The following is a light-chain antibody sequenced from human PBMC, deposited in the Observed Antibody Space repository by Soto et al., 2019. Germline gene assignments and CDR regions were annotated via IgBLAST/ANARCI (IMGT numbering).Light chain of an antibody. V-gene: IGLV1-44*01. CDR2: SND. CDR3: AAWDDSLNGVV. CDR1: SSNIGSKT. Sequence: VLTQPPSASGTPGQRVTISCSGSSSNIGSKTVNWYQQLPGTAPKLLLYSNDQRPSGVPDRFSGSKSGTSASLAISGLQSEDEADYYCAAWDDSLNGVVFGGGTKVTVL. J-gene: IGLJ3*02.